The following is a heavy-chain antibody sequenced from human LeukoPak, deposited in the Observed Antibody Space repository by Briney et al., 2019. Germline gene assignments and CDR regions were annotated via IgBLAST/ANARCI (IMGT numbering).Heavy chain of an antibody. CDR1: GFTFSSYG. CDR2: VYNDGSTT. CDR3: ARESGSSRFFDY. Sequence: GGPLRLSCAASGFTFSSYGMHWVRQAPGEGLVWVSRVYNDGSTTNYADSVKGRFTISRDNAKNTLYLQMNSLRAEDMAVYYCARESGSSRFFDYWGQGTLVTVSS. J-gene: IGHJ4*02. V-gene: IGHV3-74*01. D-gene: IGHD6-6*01.